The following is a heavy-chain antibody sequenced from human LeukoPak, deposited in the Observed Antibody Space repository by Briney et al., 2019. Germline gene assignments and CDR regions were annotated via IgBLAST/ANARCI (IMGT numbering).Heavy chain of an antibody. J-gene: IGHJ1*01. CDR3: ASTHCGGDCYSSNAEYFQH. CDR1: GGSLSSGDYY. CDR2: IYYSGST. D-gene: IGHD2-21*02. V-gene: IGHV4-30-4*01. Sequence: SQTLSLTCTVSGGSLSSGDYYWSWIRQPPGKGLEWIGYIYYSGSTYYNPSLKSRVTISVDTSKNQFSLKLSSVTAADTAVYYCASTHCGGDCYSSNAEYFQHWGQGTLVTVSS.